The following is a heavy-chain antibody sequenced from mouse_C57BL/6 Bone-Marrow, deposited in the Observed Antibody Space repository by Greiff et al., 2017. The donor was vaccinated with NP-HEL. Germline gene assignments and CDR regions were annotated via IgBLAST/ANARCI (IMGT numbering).Heavy chain of an antibody. Sequence: EVMLVESGGGLVQPKGSLKLSCAASGFSFNTYAMNWVRQAPGKGLEWVARIRSKSNNYATYYADSVKDRFTISRDDSESMLYLQMNNLKTEDTAMYYCVRQGPFPYYFDYWGQGTTLTVSS. D-gene: IGHD3-3*01. CDR2: IRSKSNNYAT. J-gene: IGHJ2*01. CDR3: VRQGPFPYYFDY. CDR1: GFSFNTYA. V-gene: IGHV10-1*01.